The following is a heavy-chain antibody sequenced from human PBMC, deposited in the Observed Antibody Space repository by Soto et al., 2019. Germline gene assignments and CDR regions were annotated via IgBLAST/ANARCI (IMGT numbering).Heavy chain of an antibody. V-gene: IGHV1-69*05. J-gene: IGHJ4*02. CDR1: GGTFTNYA. CDR3: DRCADDAGSVDY. D-gene: IGHD1-1*01. Sequence: QVRLVQSGAEVKKPGSSVKVSCKASGGTFTNYAISWVRQAPGQGLEWMGGIIRTFGTANYAQKLQGRVTITTDESMTTPCMAQSGLRSEETADNAGDRCADDAGSVDYWGQGTLVTVSS. CDR2: IIRTFGTA.